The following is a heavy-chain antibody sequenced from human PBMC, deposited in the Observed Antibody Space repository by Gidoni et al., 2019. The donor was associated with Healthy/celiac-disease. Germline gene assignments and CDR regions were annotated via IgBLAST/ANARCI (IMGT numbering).Heavy chain of an antibody. V-gene: IGHV3-20*01. CDR3: ARKWFGESLDV. CDR1: GFTFDDYG. CDR2: INWNGGST. D-gene: IGHD3-10*01. Sequence: EVQLVESGGCVVRPGGSLSPSCAASGFTFDDYGMGWVRQAPGKGLEWVSGINWNGGSTGYADSVKGRFTISRDNAKNSLYLQMNSLRAEDTALYHCARKWFGESLDVWGQGTTVTVSS. J-gene: IGHJ6*02.